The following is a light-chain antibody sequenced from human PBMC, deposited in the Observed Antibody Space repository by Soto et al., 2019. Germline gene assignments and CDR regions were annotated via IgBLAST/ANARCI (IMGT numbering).Light chain of an antibody. J-gene: IGKJ2*01. V-gene: IGKV1-5*01. Sequence: DIQMTQSHSTLSAAVGDRVTITCRASQSISSWLAWYQQKPGKAPKLLIYDASSLESGVPSRFSGSGSGTEFTLTISSMQPDDFATYYCQQYNSYVLYTFGQGTKLEIK. CDR2: DAS. CDR1: QSISSW. CDR3: QQYNSYVLYT.